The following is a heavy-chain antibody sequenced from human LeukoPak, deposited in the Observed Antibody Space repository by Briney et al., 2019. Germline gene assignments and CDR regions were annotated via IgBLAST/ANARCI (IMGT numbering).Heavy chain of an antibody. D-gene: IGHD3-9*01. V-gene: IGHV4-39*07. CDR1: GGSISSSSYY. CDR2: IYYSGST. J-gene: IGHJ4*02. Sequence: SETLSLTCTVSGGSISSSSYYWGWIRQPPGKGLEWIGSIYYSGSTYYNPSLKSRVTISVDTSKNQFSLKLSSVTAADTAVYYCARVVSRDYDILTGSDYFDYWGQGTLVTVSS. CDR3: ARVVSRDYDILTGSDYFDY.